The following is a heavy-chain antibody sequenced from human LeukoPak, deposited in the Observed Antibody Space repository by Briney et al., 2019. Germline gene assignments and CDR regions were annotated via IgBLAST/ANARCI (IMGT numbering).Heavy chain of an antibody. V-gene: IGHV3-74*01. CDR2: INSDGSST. D-gene: IGHD3-22*01. CDR1: GFTFSSYW. J-gene: IGHJ4*02. Sequence: GGSLRLSCAASGFTFSSYWMHWVRQAPGKGLVWVSRINSDGSSTSYADSVKGRFTISRDNAKNTLYLQMNSLRAEDTAVYYCARVPLRGYSDSSGYLADCWGQGTLVTVSS. CDR3: ARVPLRGYSDSSGYLADC.